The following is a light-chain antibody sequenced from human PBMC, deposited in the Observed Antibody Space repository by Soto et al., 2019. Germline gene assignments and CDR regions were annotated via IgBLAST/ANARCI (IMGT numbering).Light chain of an antibody. CDR2: WAS. CDR3: QQYYSTSALT. J-gene: IGKJ1*01. V-gene: IGKV4-1*01. Sequence: DIVMTQSPDSQAVSLGERATINCKSSQSVLYSSNNKNYLAWYQQKPGQPPKLLIYWASTRESGVPDRFSGSGSGTDFTLTICSLQAEDVAVYYCQQYYSTSALTFGQGTKVEIK. CDR1: QSVLYSSNNKNY.